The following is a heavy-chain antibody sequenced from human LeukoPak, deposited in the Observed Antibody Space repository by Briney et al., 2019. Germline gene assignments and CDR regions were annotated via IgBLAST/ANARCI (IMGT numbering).Heavy chain of an antibody. J-gene: IGHJ5*02. CDR1: GYTFTTYA. CDR2: INTNTGNP. CDR3: ARDPAHPAYCGGDCLNWFDP. Sequence: ASVKVSFKASGYTFTTYAMNWVRQAPGQGLEWMGWINTNTGNPTYAQGFTGRFVFSLDTSVSTAYLQISSLKAEDTAVYYCARDPAHPAYCGGDCLNWFDPWGQGTLVTVSS. D-gene: IGHD2-21*02. V-gene: IGHV7-4-1*02.